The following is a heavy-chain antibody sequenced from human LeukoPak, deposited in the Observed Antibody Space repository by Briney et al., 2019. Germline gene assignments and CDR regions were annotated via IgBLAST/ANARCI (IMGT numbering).Heavy chain of an antibody. D-gene: IGHD7-27*01. CDR2: VNPNDGDA. Sequence: ASVKVSCKASGYSFTNYDINWVRQAAGQGLEWMGWVNPNDGDAGFSQKFQGRVTLTSNTSLTTAYMELTSLTSEDTAVYYCARGLGTYWGKDFLNWFDPWGQGTLVTVSS. CDR1: GYSFTNYD. V-gene: IGHV1-8*02. CDR3: ARGLGTYWGKDFLNWFDP. J-gene: IGHJ5*02.